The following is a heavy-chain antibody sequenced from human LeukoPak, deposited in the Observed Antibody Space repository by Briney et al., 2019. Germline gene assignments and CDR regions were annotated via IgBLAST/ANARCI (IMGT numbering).Heavy chain of an antibody. CDR2: IWYDGSNK. CDR1: GFTFSSYG. D-gene: IGHD4-17*01. Sequence: QSGGSLRLSCSASGFTFSSYGMHWVRQAPGKGLEWVAVIWYDGSNKYYADSVKGRFTISRDKSKNTLYLKMNSLRAEDTAVYYCAGDYGEYYYGMDVWGQGTTVTVSS. V-gene: IGHV3-33*01. J-gene: IGHJ6*02. CDR3: AGDYGEYYYGMDV.